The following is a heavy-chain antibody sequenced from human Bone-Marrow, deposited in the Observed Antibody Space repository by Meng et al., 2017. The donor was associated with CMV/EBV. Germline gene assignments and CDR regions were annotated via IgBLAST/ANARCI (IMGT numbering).Heavy chain of an antibody. D-gene: IGHD2-2*01. J-gene: IGHJ3*02. CDR2: INSDGSIT. Sequence: GESLKISCAASGFTFSSYSMNWVRQAPGKVLVWVSRINSDGSITSDADSVKGRFTISRDNAKNTVYLQMNSLRAEDTAVYYGARDLRFCKSASCFDPPDDAFDMWGQGTMVTVSS. CDR3: ARDLRFCKSASCFDPPDDAFDM. CDR1: GFTFSSYS. V-gene: IGHV3-74*01.